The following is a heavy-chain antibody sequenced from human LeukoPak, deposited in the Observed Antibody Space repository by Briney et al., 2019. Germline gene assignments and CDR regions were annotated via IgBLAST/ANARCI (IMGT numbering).Heavy chain of an antibody. Sequence: GGSLRLSCAASGFTFSSYAMSWVRQAPGKGLEWVSSISNSGGRTFYTDSVKGRFTISRDNSKITLYLQMNSLRAEDTAVYYCAKSYNGYESKPDHWGQGTLVTVSS. J-gene: IGHJ4*02. CDR2: ISNSGGRT. V-gene: IGHV3-23*01. CDR3: AKSYNGYESKPDH. CDR1: GFTFSSYA. D-gene: IGHD5-12*01.